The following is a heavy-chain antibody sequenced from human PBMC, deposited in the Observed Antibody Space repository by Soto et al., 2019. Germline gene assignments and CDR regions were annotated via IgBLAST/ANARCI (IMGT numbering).Heavy chain of an antibody. D-gene: IGHD2-15*01. V-gene: IGHV3-21*01. CDR3: AGATVVAGTFEF. CDR1: GFAFRSYN. Sequence: EVQLVESGGGLVKPGGSLTLSCAGSGFAFRSYNMNWVRQPPGKGLEWVASISSGSSNIYYADSVKGRFTISRDNAKDSLYLQMDSLRAEDSAVYYCAGATVVAGTFEFWGQGTLLTVSS. J-gene: IGHJ1*01. CDR2: ISSGSSNI.